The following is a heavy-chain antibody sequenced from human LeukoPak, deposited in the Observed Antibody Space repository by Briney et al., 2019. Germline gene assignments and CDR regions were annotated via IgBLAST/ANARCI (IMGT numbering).Heavy chain of an antibody. V-gene: IGHV4-59*12. CDR1: GGSISSYY. Sequence: SETLSLTCTVSGGSISSYYWSWIRQPPGKGLEWIGYIYYSGYTNYNSSLKSRVTISVDTSKNQFSLKLSSVTAADTTVYYCARERTLFPGDSSGYFDYWGQGTLVTVSS. J-gene: IGHJ4*02. D-gene: IGHD3-22*01. CDR2: IYYSGYT. CDR3: ARERTLFPGDSSGYFDY.